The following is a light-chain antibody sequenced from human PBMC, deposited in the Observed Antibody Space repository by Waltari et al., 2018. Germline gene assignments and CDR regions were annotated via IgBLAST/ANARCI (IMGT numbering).Light chain of an antibody. J-gene: IGKJ1*01. CDR3: EQSNNWPWT. CDR2: CAS. CDR1: QSVSSN. V-gene: IGKV3-15*01. Sequence: EIVMTQSPATLSVSPGERATLSCRASQSVSSNLAWYQQKPGQAPRLLIYCASTRATGIPARFSGSGSGTEFTLTISSLQSEDFAVYYCEQSNNWPWTFGQGTKVEIK.